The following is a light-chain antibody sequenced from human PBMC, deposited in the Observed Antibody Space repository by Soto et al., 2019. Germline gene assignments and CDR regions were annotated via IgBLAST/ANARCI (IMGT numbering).Light chain of an antibody. CDR3: QQYNKWPLYT. J-gene: IGKJ2*01. CDR2: GAS. CDR1: QSVSSD. V-gene: IGKV3-15*01. Sequence: EMVMTQSPATLSVSPGERATLSCRASQSVSSDLAWYQQKPGQAPRLLIYGASTRATDIPGRFSGSGSGTAFTLTISSLQSEDFAVYYCQQYNKWPLYTFGQGTRLEIK.